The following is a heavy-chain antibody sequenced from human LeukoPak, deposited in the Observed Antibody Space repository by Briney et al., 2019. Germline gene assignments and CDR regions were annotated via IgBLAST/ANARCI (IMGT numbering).Heavy chain of an antibody. CDR2: IYYSGST. Sequence: PSETLSLTCTVSGGSISSGGYYWSWIRQHPGKGLEWIGYIYYSGSTYYNPSLKSRVTISVDTSKNQFSLKLSSVTAADTAVYYCARGTMKQLDGGMDVWGQGTTVTVSS. CDR3: ARGTMKQLDGGMDV. D-gene: IGHD6-13*01. V-gene: IGHV4-31*03. J-gene: IGHJ6*02. CDR1: GGSISSGGYY.